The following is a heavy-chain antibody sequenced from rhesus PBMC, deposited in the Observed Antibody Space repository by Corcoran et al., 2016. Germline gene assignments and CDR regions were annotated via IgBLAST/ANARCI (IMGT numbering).Heavy chain of an antibody. CDR1: GDSFTSYW. J-gene: IGHJ2*01. Sequence: EVQLVQSGAEVKRPGESLKISCKTSGDSFTSYWISWVRQMPGKGLEWLRSISPIDSDTTYRPSFQGQVTISADKSISTAYLQWSSLKASDTATYYCAKVARAGTMPWYFDLWGPGTPITISS. CDR2: ISPIDSDT. V-gene: IGHV5-20*02. CDR3: AKVARAGTMPWYFDL. D-gene: IGHD1-1*01.